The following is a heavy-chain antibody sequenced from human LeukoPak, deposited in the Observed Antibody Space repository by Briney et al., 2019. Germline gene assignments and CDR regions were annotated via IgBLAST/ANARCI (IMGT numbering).Heavy chain of an antibody. D-gene: IGHD7-27*01. J-gene: IGHJ4*02. CDR1: GGSISSYY. CDR3: ARGPSWGSAYFDY. CDR2: ISYSGST. V-gene: IGHV4-59*12. Sequence: SQTLSLTCTVSGGSISSYYWSWIRQPPGKGLEWIGYISYSGSTNFSPSLKSRVTISVDTSKNQISLNLTSVTAADTAVYYCARGPSWGSAYFDYWGQGTLVTVSS.